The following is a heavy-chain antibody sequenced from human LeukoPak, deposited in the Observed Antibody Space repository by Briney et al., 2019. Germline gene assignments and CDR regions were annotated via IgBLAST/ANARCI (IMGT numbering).Heavy chain of an antibody. J-gene: IGHJ4*02. CDR1: GYTFTSYY. CDR2: INPSGGST. D-gene: IGHD3-22*01. Sequence: ASVKVSCKASGYTFTSYYMHWVRQAPGQGLEWMGIINPSGGSTSYAQKFQGRVTMTRDMSTSTVYMELSSLRSEDTAVYYCARDTADYYDSSGYWRYQGYFDYWGQGTLVTVSS. V-gene: IGHV1-46*01. CDR3: ARDTADYYDSSGYWRYQGYFDY.